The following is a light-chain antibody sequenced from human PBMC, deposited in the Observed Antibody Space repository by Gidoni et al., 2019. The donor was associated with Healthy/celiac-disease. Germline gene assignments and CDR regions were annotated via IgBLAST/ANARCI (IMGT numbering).Light chain of an antibody. Sequence: DVVMTQSPLSLPVTLGQPASISCRSSQSLVHSDGNTYLNWFQQRPGQSPRRLIYKVSNRDSGVPDRFSGGGSGTDFTLKISRVEAEYVGVYYCMQGTHWPLTFGGGTKVEIK. J-gene: IGKJ4*01. CDR1: QSLVHSDGNTY. CDR3: MQGTHWPLT. V-gene: IGKV2-30*02. CDR2: KVS.